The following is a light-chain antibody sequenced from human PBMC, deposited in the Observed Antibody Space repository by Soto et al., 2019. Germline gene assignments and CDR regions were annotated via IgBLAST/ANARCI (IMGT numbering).Light chain of an antibody. Sequence: DIQMTQSPSTLSASVGDRVTITCRASQSLSSWLAWYQQKPGKAPNLLIYKASSLESGVPSRFSGSGSGTEFTLTISSLQTDDFATYYCQQYISFPYTFGQGTKLEIK. CDR3: QQYISFPYT. CDR1: QSLSSW. V-gene: IGKV1-5*03. CDR2: KAS. J-gene: IGKJ2*01.